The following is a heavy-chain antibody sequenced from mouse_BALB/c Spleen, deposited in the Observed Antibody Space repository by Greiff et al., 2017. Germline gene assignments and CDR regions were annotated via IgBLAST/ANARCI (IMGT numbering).Heavy chain of an antibody. V-gene: IGHV1-7*01. CDR3: PLGRYAMDY. CDR1: GYTFTSYW. J-gene: IGHJ4*01. Sequence: QVQLQQSGAELAKPGASVKMSCKASGYTFTSYWMHWVKQRPGQGLEWIGYINPSTGYTEYNQKFKDKATLTADKSSSTAYMQLSSLTSEDSAVYYCPLGRYAMDYWGQGTSVTVSS. D-gene: IGHD4-1*01. CDR2: INPSTGYT.